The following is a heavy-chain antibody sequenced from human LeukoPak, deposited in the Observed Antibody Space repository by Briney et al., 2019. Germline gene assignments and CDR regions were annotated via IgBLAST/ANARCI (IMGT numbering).Heavy chain of an antibody. CDR1: GFTFSSNW. CDR2: INSDGGST. Sequence: GGSLRLSCAASGFTFSSNWMHWVRQAPGKGLVWVSRINSDGGSTTYADSVKGRFTTSRDNAKNTLYLQMNSLRAEDTAVYHCARGPGGILGWFDPWGQGTLVTVSS. D-gene: IGHD3-16*01. V-gene: IGHV3-74*01. J-gene: IGHJ5*02. CDR3: ARGPGGILGWFDP.